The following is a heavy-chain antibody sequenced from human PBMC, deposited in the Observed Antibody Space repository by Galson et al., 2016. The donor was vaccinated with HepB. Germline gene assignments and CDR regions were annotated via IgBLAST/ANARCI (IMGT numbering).Heavy chain of an antibody. CDR1: GFNFNKFA. CDR2: IWFDGNYE. V-gene: IGHV3-33*06. D-gene: IGHD6-13*01. CDR3: EKDRSGSSGQFDS. J-gene: IGHJ4*02. Sequence: SPRPPCSAPGFNFNKFAIHWVRPAPGKGLEGVAVIWFDGNYEYYTHSVKGRFTISRDNPKNTMYLQMNSLKVDDTAVYFCEKDRSGSSGQFDSWGQGTLVIVSS.